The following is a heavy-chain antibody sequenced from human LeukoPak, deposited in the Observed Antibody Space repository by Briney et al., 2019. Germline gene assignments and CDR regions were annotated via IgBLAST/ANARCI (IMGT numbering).Heavy chain of an antibody. CDR3: ARGRKYYYYGMDV. V-gene: IGHV4-59*01. CDR1: GGSISSCY. Sequence: SETLSLTCTVSGGSISSCYWSWIRQPPGKGLEWIGYIYYSGSTNYNPSLKSRVTISVDTSKNQFSLKLSSVTAADTAVYYCARGRKYYYYGMDVWGQGTTVTVSS. J-gene: IGHJ6*02. CDR2: IYYSGST.